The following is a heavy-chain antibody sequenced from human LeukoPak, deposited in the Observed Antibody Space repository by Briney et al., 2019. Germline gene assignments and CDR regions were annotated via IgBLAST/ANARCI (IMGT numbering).Heavy chain of an antibody. CDR2: ISYDGSNK. D-gene: IGHD6-13*01. Sequence: GGSLRLSCAASGFTFSSYGMHWVRQAPGKGLEWVAVISYDGSNKYYADSVKGRFTIFRDNSKNTLYLQMNSLRAEDTAVYYCARETALLAAGTLDYWGQGTLVTVSS. V-gene: IGHV3-30*03. CDR1: GFTFSSYG. J-gene: IGHJ4*02. CDR3: ARETALLAAGTLDY.